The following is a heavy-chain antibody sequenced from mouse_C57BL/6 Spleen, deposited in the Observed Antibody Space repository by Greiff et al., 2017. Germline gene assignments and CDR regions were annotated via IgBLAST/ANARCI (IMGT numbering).Heavy chain of an antibody. J-gene: IGHJ1*03. Sequence: QVQLQQPGAELVKPGASVKLSCKASGYTFTSYWMQWVKQRPGQGLEWIGEIDPSDSYTNYNQKFKGKATLTVDTSSSTAYMQLSSLTSEDSAVYYCARYGSSYGYFGVWGTGTTVTVSS. CDR2: IDPSDSYT. CDR1: GYTFTSYW. V-gene: IGHV1-50*01. CDR3: ARYGSSYGYFGV. D-gene: IGHD1-1*01.